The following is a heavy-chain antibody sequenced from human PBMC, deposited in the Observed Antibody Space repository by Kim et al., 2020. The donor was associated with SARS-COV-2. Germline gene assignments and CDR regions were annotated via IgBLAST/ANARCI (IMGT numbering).Heavy chain of an antibody. CDR1: GFTFDDYT. CDR2: ISWDCGST. CDR3: AKGNMITFGGVGVVYFDY. J-gene: IGHJ4*02. D-gene: IGHD3-16*01. Sequence: GGSLRLSCAASGFTFDDYTMHWVRQAPGKGLEWVSLISWDCGSTYYADSVKGRFTISRDNSKNSLYLQMDSLRTEDTALYYCAKGNMITFGGVGVVYFDYWGQGTLVTVSS. V-gene: IGHV3-43*01.